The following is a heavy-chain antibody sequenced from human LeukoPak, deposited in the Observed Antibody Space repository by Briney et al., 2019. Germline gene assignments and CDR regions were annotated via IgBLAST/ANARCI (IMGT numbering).Heavy chain of an antibody. V-gene: IGHV4-30-2*01. CDR3: ARAGDYYYD. J-gene: IGHJ4*02. Sequence: SETLSLTCAVSGGSISSGGYSWSWIRQPPGKGLEWIGYIYHSGSTYYNPSLKSRVTISVDRSKNQFSLKLSSVTAADTAVYYCARAGDYYYDWGQGTLVTVSS. CDR2: IYHSGST. D-gene: IGHD3-10*01. CDR1: GGSISSGGYS.